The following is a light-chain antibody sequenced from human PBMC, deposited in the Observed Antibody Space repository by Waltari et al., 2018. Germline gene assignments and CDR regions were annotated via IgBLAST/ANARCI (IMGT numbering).Light chain of an antibody. CDR3: QQYGSAPDT. J-gene: IGKJ4*01. Sequence: EIVLTPSPGILSLSPGESATLSCRASQSVPGSHLAWYQQKLGQAPRLLIHRAAGRATGSPDRFSGSGSGTDFTLTISRLEPEDFAVYYCQQYGSAPDTFGGGTKVEIK. CDR2: RAA. CDR1: QSVPGSH. V-gene: IGKV3-20*01.